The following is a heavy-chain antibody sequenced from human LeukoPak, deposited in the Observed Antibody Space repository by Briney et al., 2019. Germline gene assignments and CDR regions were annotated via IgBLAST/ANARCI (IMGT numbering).Heavy chain of an antibody. V-gene: IGHV3-15*05. Sequence: GGSLRLSCAASGSTFTVAWMSWVRQAPGKGLEWLGRIKSKTDVAPIDYAAPVKGRFTISRDDSKNTVYLQMNTVKTEDTAVYYCVWSSSWEKRYYLDYWGQGTLVTVSS. CDR2: IKSKTDVAPI. CDR3: VWSSSWEKRYYLDY. D-gene: IGHD6-13*01. CDR1: GSTFTVAW. J-gene: IGHJ4*02.